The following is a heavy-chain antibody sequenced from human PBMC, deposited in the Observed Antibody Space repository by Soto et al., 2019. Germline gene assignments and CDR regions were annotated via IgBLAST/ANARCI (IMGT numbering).Heavy chain of an antibody. V-gene: IGHV3-23*01. Sequence: GESLKISCSTSGFTFSTYAMNWVRQAPGKGLEWVSALSGSGGTTYYADSVRGRFTISRDNSKNTLFLQMSSLRAEDTALYYCAKQRAGYGSGSDTFYFDFWGQGTLVTVSS. CDR1: GFTFSTYA. D-gene: IGHD3-10*01. CDR3: AKQRAGYGSGSDTFYFDF. J-gene: IGHJ4*02. CDR2: LSGSGGTT.